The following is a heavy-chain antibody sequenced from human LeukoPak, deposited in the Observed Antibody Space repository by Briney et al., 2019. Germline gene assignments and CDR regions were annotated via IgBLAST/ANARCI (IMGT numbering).Heavy chain of an antibody. CDR2: INHSGST. CDR1: GGSFSGYY. Sequence: SETLSLTCAVYGGSFSGYYWGWIRQPPGKGLEWIGEINHSGSTNYNPSLKSRVTISVDTSKNQFSLQLKSVTPEDTAVYYCARVVSREWFFDYWGQGTLVTVSS. D-gene: IGHD3-3*01. V-gene: IGHV4-34*01. CDR3: ARVVSREWFFDY. J-gene: IGHJ4*02.